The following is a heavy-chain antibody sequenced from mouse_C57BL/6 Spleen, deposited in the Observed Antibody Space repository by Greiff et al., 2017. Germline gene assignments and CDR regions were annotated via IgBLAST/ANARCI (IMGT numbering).Heavy chain of an antibody. J-gene: IGHJ4*01. Sequence: EVQRVESEGGLVQPGSSMKLSCTASGFTFSDYYMAWVRQVPEKGLEWVANINYDGSSTYYLDSLKSRFIISRDNAKNILYLQMSSLKSEDTATYYCARNYGSRGMDYWGQGTSVTVSS. CDR1: GFTFSDYY. CDR2: INYDGSST. D-gene: IGHD1-1*01. V-gene: IGHV5-16*01. CDR3: ARNYGSRGMDY.